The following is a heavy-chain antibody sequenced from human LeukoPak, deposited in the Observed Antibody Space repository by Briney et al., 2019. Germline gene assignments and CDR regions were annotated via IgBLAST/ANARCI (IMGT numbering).Heavy chain of an antibody. J-gene: IGHJ4*02. CDR2: ISAYNGNT. Sequence: ASVKVSCKVSGYTLTELSMHWVRQAPGQGLEWMGWISAYNGNTNYAQKLQGRVTMTTDTSTSTTHMELRSLRSDDTAVYYCARNVNYSFDYWGQGTLVTVSS. CDR3: ARNVNYSFDY. CDR1: GYTLTELS. V-gene: IGHV1-18*01. D-gene: IGHD5-24*01.